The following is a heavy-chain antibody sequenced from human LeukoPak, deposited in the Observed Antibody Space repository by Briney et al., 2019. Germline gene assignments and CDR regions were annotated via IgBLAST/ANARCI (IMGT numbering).Heavy chain of an antibody. D-gene: IGHD4-17*01. J-gene: IGHJ6*04. V-gene: IGHV3-30*04. Sequence: GRSLRLSCAASGFTFSSYAMHWVRQAPRKGLEWVAVISYDGSNKYYADSVKGRFTISRDNSKNTLYLQMNSLRAEDTAVYYCARGNDYGDPSYYYGMDVWGKGTTVTVSS. CDR3: ARGNDYGDPSYYYGMDV. CDR1: GFTFSSYA. CDR2: ISYDGSNK.